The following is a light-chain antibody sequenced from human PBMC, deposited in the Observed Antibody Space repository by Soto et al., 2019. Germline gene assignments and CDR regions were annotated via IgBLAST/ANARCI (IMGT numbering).Light chain of an antibody. Sequence: QSVLTPPPSVSGAPGQRVTISCTGSSSNIGAGYDVHWYQQLPGTAPKLLIHGNSNRPSGVPDRFSGSQSGTSASLAITGLQAEDEADYYCQSYDSSLSGDVFGTGTKVTVL. CDR1: SSNIGAGYD. V-gene: IGLV1-40*01. J-gene: IGLJ1*01. CDR2: GNS. CDR3: QSYDSSLSGDV.